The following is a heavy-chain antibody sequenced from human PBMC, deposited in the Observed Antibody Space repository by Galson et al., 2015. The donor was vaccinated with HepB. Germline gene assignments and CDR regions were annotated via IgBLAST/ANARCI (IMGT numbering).Heavy chain of an antibody. Sequence: TLSLTCTVSGGSISSGGYYWSWIRQLPGKGLEWIGYIHTIGSTYYNPSLKSRVIISLDTSKDQFSLNLNSVTAADTAVYYCARIGMQVVVINAWGQGTPATVSS. V-gene: IGHV4-31*03. CDR1: GGSISSGGYY. CDR3: ARIGMQVVVINA. J-gene: IGHJ4*02. CDR2: IHTIGST. D-gene: IGHD3-22*01.